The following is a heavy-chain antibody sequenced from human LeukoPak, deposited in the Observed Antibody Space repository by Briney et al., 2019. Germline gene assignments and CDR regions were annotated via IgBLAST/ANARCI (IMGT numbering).Heavy chain of an antibody. CDR3: AKDGPRGAVAGTYQVHFDY. V-gene: IGHV3-23*01. D-gene: IGHD6-19*01. J-gene: IGHJ4*02. CDR2: ISGDGFST. CDR1: GFNFRSYA. Sequence: GGSLRLSCAASGFNFRSYALTWVRQAPGKGLEWVSTISGDGFSTYSGDSVKGRFTISRDNSKNTLYLQMNSLRAEDTAVYYCAKDGPRGAVAGTYQVHFDYWGQGTLVTVSS.